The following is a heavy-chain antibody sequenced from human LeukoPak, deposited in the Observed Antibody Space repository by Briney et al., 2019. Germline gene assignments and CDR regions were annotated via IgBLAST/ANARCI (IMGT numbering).Heavy chain of an antibody. Sequence: SETLSLTCTVSGGSISSGDYYWSWSRQPPGKGLEWIVYIYYSGSTYYNPSLKSRVTISVDTSKNQFSLKLSSVTAADTAVYYCARDSRAYCGGDCSLDYFDYWGQGTLVTVSS. D-gene: IGHD2-21*02. V-gene: IGHV4-30-4*01. CDR2: IYYSGST. CDR1: GGSISSGDYY. CDR3: ARDSRAYCGGDCSLDYFDY. J-gene: IGHJ4*02.